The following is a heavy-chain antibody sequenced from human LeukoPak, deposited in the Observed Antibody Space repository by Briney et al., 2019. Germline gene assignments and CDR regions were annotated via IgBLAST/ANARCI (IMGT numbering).Heavy chain of an antibody. CDR3: ARDVGIAAAGTRGYFDY. Sequence: ASVKVSCKASGGTFSSYAISWVRQAPGQGLKWMGGIIPIFGTANYAQKFQGRVTITADESTSTAYMELSSLRSEDTAVYYCARDVGIAAAGTRGYFDYWGQGTLVTVSS. J-gene: IGHJ4*02. D-gene: IGHD6-13*01. V-gene: IGHV1-69*13. CDR2: IIPIFGTA. CDR1: GGTFSSYA.